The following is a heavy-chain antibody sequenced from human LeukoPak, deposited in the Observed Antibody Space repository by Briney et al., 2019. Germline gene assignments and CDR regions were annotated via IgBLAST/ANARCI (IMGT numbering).Heavy chain of an antibody. CDR2: FYPGDSDT. CDR1: GYSFTSYW. J-gene: IGHJ3*02. CDR3: AVRRIVTPTGEIDAFDM. V-gene: IGHV5-51*01. Sequence: GESLKISCKASGYSFTSYWIGWVRQMPGKGLEWMGIFYPGDSDTRYSLSFQGQVTISADRSISTAYLQWSSLKASDTAMYYCAVRRIVTPTGEIDAFDMWGPGTMVTVSS. D-gene: IGHD1-26*01.